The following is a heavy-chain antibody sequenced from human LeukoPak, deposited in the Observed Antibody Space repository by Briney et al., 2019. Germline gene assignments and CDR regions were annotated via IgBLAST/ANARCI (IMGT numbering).Heavy chain of an antibody. CDR3: ARHYYGSGWFDY. Sequence: PSQTLSLICTVSGGSISSGSYYWSWMRQPAGKGLEWIGRIYTSGSTNYNPSLKSRVTISVDTSKNQFSLKLTSVTAADTAVYYCARHYYGSGWFDYWGQGTLVTVSS. V-gene: IGHV4-61*02. CDR1: GGSISSGSYY. CDR2: IYTSGST. D-gene: IGHD6-19*01. J-gene: IGHJ4*02.